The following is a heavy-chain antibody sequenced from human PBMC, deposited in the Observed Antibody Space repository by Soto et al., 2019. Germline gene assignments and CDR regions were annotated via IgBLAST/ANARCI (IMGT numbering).Heavy chain of an antibody. D-gene: IGHD2-21*01. J-gene: IGHJ4*02. CDR3: AKDLFPTSGQRFFFES. CDR2: ILHDETP. Sequence: GGSLRLSCGASGFTFITYAMTWVRQAPGRGLEWVSTILHDETPFYTDSVKGRFTISRDNVRGTLYLQMNGLRVEDAALYFCAKDLFPTSGQRFFFESWGQGSLVTVSS. CDR1: GFTFITYA. V-gene: IGHV3-23*01.